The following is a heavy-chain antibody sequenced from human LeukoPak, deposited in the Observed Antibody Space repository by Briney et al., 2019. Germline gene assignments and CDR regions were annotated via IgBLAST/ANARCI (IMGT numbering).Heavy chain of an antibody. CDR1: GFTFSSYG. Sequence: GGSLRLSCAASGFTFSSYGMHWVRQAPGKGLEWVAVISYDGSNKYYADSVKGRFTISRDNSKNTLYLQMNSLRAEDTAVYYCRAGPGGIDYWGQGTLVTVSS. J-gene: IGHJ4*02. CDR3: RAGPGGIDY. V-gene: IGHV3-30*03. D-gene: IGHD3-16*01. CDR2: ISYDGSNK.